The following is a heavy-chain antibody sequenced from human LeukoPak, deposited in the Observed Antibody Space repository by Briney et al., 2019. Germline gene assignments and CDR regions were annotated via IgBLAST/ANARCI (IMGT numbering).Heavy chain of an antibody. Sequence: SKTLSLTCAVYGGSFSGYYWSWIRQPPGKGLEWIGEINHSGSTNYNPSLKSRVTISVDTSKNQFSLKLSSVTAADTAVYYCARGVDIVATINSYFDYWGQGTLVTVSS. CDR1: GGSFSGYY. D-gene: IGHD5-12*01. CDR3: ARGVDIVATINSYFDY. J-gene: IGHJ4*02. V-gene: IGHV4-34*01. CDR2: INHSGST.